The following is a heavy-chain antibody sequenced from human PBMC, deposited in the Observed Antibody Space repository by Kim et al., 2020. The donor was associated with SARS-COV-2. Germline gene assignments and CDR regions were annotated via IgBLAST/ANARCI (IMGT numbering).Heavy chain of an antibody. Sequence: RVTISVDTSKNQFSLKLSSVTAADTAVYYCARVSRGGAAYYYYYYYMDVWGKGTTVTVSS. V-gene: IGHV4-59*01. D-gene: IGHD3-16*01. J-gene: IGHJ6*03. CDR3: ARVSRGGAAYYYYYYYMDV.